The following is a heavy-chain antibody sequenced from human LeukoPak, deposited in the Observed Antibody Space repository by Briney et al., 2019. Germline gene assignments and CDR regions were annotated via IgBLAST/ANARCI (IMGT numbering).Heavy chain of an antibody. D-gene: IGHD2-2*01. V-gene: IGHV3-30-3*01. CDR2: ISYDGSNK. J-gene: IGHJ4*02. Sequence: PGGSLRLSCAASGFTFSSYAMHWVRQAPGKGLEWVAVISYDGSNKYYADSVKGRFTISRDNSKNTLYLQMNSLRAEDTAVYYCAREGRSCSSTSCYLLFDYWGQGTLVTVSS. CDR1: GFTFSSYA. CDR3: AREGRSCSSTSCYLLFDY.